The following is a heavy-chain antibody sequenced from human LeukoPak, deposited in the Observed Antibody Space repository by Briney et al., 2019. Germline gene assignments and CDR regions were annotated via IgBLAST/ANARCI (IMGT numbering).Heavy chain of an antibody. D-gene: IGHD2-2*02. Sequence: GASVKVSCKASGYTFTGYYLHWVRQAPGQGLEWMGWINANSGGTNYAQKFQGRVTMTRDTSISTAYMELSRLRSDDTAVYYCAREDNAAIPVSYYYMDVWGKGTTVTVSS. J-gene: IGHJ6*03. CDR1: GYTFTGYY. V-gene: IGHV1-2*02. CDR3: AREDNAAIPVSYYYMDV. CDR2: INANSGGT.